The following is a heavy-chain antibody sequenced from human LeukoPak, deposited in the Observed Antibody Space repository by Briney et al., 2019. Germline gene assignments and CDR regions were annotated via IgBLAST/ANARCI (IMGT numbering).Heavy chain of an antibody. V-gene: IGHV1-69*13. CDR2: IIPIFGTA. J-gene: IGHJ6*03. CDR3: ARGHSSPRINYYYMDV. CDR1: GGTFSSYA. D-gene: IGHD6-13*01. Sequence: GASVKVSCKASGGTFSSYAISWVRQAPGQGLEWMGGIIPIFGTANYAQKFQGRVTITADESTSTAYMELSSLRSEDTAVYYCARGHSSPRINYYYMDVWGKGTTVTVSS.